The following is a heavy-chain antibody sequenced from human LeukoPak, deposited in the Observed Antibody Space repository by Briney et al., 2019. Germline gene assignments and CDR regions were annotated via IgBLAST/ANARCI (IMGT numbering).Heavy chain of an antibody. D-gene: IGHD6-19*01. J-gene: IGHJ4*01. CDR1: GGSISSYH. Sequence: SETLSLTCTVSGGSISSYHWSWIRQPPGKGLEWIGYIYYSGSTNYNPSLKCRVTISVDTSKNQFSLKLSSVTAADTAVYYCARVYSGWLDYWGHGTLVTVSS. V-gene: IGHV4-59*01. CDR3: ARVYSGWLDY. CDR2: IYYSGST.